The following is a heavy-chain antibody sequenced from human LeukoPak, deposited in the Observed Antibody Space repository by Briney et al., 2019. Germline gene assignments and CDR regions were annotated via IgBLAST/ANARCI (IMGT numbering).Heavy chain of an antibody. D-gene: IGHD3-10*01. V-gene: IGHV4-39*02. Sequence: SETLSLTCTVSGGSISSSSYYWGWIRQPPGKGLEWIGSIYYSGSTYYNPSLKSRVTISVDTSKNQFSLKLSSVTAADTAVYYCARDPYYYGSGSYWSWFDPWGQGTLVTVSS. CDR1: GGSISSSSYY. CDR2: IYYSGST. J-gene: IGHJ5*02. CDR3: ARDPYYYGSGSYWSWFDP.